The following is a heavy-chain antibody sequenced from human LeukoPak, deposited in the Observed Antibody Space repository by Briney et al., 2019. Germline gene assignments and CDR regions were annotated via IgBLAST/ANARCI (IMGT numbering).Heavy chain of an antibody. J-gene: IGHJ4*02. CDR2: LYTGGSI. CDR3: ATVSSSSPHY. CDR1: GFTVSSDY. D-gene: IGHD6-6*01. Sequence: PGGSLSLSCAVSGFTVSSDYMSWVRQAPGKGLEWVSVLYTGGSISYADSVKGRFTNSRDNSKNTLYLQMNSLRAEDTAVYYCATVSSSSPHYWGQGTLVTVSS. V-gene: IGHV3-66*02.